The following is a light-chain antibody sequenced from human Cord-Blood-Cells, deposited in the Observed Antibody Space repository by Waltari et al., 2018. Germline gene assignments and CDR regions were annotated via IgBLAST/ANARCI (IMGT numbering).Light chain of an antibody. CDR2: AAS. Sequence: AIRMTQSPSSLSASTGDRVTITCRASQGISSYLAWYQQKPGKAPKLLIYAASTLQSGVPSRFSGSGSGTDFTLTISCLQSEDFATYYCPQYYSYPPLTFGGGTKVEIK. CDR1: QGISSY. CDR3: PQYYSYPPLT. J-gene: IGKJ4*01. V-gene: IGKV1-8*01.